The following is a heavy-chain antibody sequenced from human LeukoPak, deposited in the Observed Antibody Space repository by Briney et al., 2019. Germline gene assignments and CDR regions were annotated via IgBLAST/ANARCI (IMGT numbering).Heavy chain of an antibody. Sequence: GGSLRISCAASGFTFSSDGMHWVRQAPGKGLQWVAVISYDGSNKYYADSVKGRFTISRDNSKNTLYLQMNSLRAEDAAVYFCAKAPVTSCRGAYCYPFDSWGQGTLVTVSS. V-gene: IGHV3-30*18. CDR2: ISYDGSNK. CDR3: AKAPVTSCRGAYCYPFDS. CDR1: GFTFSSDG. D-gene: IGHD2-21*01. J-gene: IGHJ4*02.